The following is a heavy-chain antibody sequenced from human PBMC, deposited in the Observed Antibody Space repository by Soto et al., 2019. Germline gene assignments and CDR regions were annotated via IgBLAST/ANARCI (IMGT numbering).Heavy chain of an antibody. V-gene: IGHV3-30*18. CDR2: ISYDGSNK. Sequence: PGGSLRLSCAASGFTFSSYGMHWVRQAPGKGLEWVAVISYDGSNKYYADSVKGRFTISRDNSKNTLYLQMNSLRAEDTAVYYCAKDGYSARRPYYYGMDVWGQGTTVTAP. CDR1: GFTFSSYG. J-gene: IGHJ6*02. CDR3: AKDGYSARRPYYYGMDV. D-gene: IGHD5-18*01.